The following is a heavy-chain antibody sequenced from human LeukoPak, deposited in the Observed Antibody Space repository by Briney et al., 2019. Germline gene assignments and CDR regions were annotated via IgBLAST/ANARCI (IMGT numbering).Heavy chain of an antibody. J-gene: IGHJ4*02. CDR2: IYYSGST. CDR1: GGSISSSSYY. V-gene: IGHV4-39*01. D-gene: IGHD6-19*01. Sequence: SETLSLTCTVSGGSISSSSYYWGWIRQPPGKGLEWIGSIYYSGSTYYNPPLKSRVTISVDTSKNQFSLKLSSVTAADTAVYYCSRGYSSGWHTSPDYWGQGTLVTVSS. CDR3: SRGYSSGWHTSPDY.